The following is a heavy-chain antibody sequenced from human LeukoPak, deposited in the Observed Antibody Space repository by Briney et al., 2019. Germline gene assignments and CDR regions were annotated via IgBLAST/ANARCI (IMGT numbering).Heavy chain of an antibody. Sequence: GGSLRLSCAASGFTFDDYAMHWVRQAPGKGLEWVSGINWNSGTIGYADSVKGRFTISRVNAKNSLYLQMTSLRAEDTALYYCAKDIAAKRQQRGPYYYGMDVWGQGTTVTVSS. V-gene: IGHV3-9*01. J-gene: IGHJ6*02. CDR3: AKDIAAKRQQRGPYYYGMDV. CDR2: INWNSGTI. CDR1: GFTFDDYA. D-gene: IGHD6-13*01.